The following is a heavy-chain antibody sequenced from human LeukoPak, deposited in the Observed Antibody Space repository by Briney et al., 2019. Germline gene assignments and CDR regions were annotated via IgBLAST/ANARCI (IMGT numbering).Heavy chain of an antibody. CDR3: AREGEMATKSLAY. J-gene: IGHJ4*02. Sequence: ASVKVSCKASGGTFNSYDISWVRQAPGQGLEWMGGIIPIFSTPNYAQKFQGRVTITADESTSTAYMELSSLRSEDTAVYYCAREGEMATKSLAYWGQGTLVTVSS. V-gene: IGHV1-69*13. D-gene: IGHD5-24*01. CDR1: GGTFNSYD. CDR2: IIPIFSTP.